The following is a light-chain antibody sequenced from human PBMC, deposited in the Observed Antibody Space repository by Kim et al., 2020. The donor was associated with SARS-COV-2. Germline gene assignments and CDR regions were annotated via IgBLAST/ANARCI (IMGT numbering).Light chain of an antibody. V-gene: IGLV9-49*01. J-gene: IGLJ1*01. CDR2: VGTGGIVG. CDR3: GADHGSGSNFVYV. Sequence: WTLSRGYSNYKVDWYQQRPGKGPRFVMRVGTGGIVGSKGDGIPDRFSVLGSGLNRYLTIKNIQEEDESDCHCGADHGSGSNFVYVFGTGTKVTVL. CDR1: RGYSNYK.